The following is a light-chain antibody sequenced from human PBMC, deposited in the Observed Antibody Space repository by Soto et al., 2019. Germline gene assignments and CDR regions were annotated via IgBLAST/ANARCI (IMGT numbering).Light chain of an antibody. CDR3: QQYGSSPPT. J-gene: IGKJ1*01. CDR2: GAS. V-gene: IGKV3-20*01. CDR1: QSVSSSY. Sequence: PGERATLSCRASQSVSSSYLAWYQQKPGQAPRLLIYGASSRATGIPDRFSGSGSGTDFTLTISRLEPEDFAVYYCQQYGSSPPTFGQGTKVDIK.